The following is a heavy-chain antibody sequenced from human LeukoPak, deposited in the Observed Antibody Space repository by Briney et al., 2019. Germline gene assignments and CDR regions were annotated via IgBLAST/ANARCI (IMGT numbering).Heavy chain of an antibody. CDR3: ARGTAPYDFWSGYRALESLQRVPAFDI. V-gene: IGHV4-61*02. CDR2: IYTSGST. J-gene: IGHJ3*02. Sequence: PSETLSLTCTVSGGSISSGSYYWSWIRQPPGKGLEWIGRIYTSGSTNYNPSLKSRVTISVDTSKNQFSLKLSSVTAADTAVYYCARGTAPYDFWSGYRALESLQRVPAFDIWGQGTMVTVSS. D-gene: IGHD3-3*01. CDR1: GGSISSGSYY.